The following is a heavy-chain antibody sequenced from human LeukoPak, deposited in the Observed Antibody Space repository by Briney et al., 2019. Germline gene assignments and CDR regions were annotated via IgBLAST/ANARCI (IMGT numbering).Heavy chain of an antibody. J-gene: IGHJ4*02. CDR2: IDSSGGYM. V-gene: IGHV3-21*06. CDR1: GFTFNTYS. Sequence: GGSLRLSCEASGFTFNTYSMNWARQAPGKGLEWASSIDSSGGYMFYADPVKGRFIISRDNAKDSLYLQMNSLRVEDTAVYYCLRGDRRDYWGQGTLVTVSS. CDR3: LRGDRRDY.